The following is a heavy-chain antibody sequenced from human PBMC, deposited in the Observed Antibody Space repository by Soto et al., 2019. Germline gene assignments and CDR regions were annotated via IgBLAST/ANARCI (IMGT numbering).Heavy chain of an antibody. CDR1: GYTFTGYY. CDR2: INPNSGGT. V-gene: IGHV1-2*04. CDR3: ARSESPTYYYDSSGPYLDY. D-gene: IGHD3-22*01. J-gene: IGHJ4*02. Sequence: QVQLVQSGAEVKKPGASVKVSCKASGYTFTGYYMHWVRQAPGQGLEWMGWINPNSGGTNYAQKFQGWVTMTRDTSINTAYMELSRLRSDDTAVYYCARSESPTYYYDSSGPYLDYWGQGTLVTVSS.